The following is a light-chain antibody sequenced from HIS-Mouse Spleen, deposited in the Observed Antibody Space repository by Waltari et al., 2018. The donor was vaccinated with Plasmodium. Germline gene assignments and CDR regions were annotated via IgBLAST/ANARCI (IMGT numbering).Light chain of an antibody. CDR3: SSYAGSNNLV. J-gene: IGLJ2*01. Sequence: QSALTQPPSASGSPGQSVTISCTGTSSDVGGYNYVSWYQQHPGKAPKRMIYEVSKRPSGCPDRFSGSKSGNTASLTVSGLQAEDEADYYCSSYAGSNNLVFGGGTKLTVL. CDR2: EVS. V-gene: IGLV2-8*01. CDR1: SSDVGGYNY.